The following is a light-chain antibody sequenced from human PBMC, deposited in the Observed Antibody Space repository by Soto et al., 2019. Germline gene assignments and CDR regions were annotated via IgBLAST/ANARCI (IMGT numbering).Light chain of an antibody. CDR1: QSVSSSY. CDR3: QQYGSSVT. J-gene: IGKJ4*01. CDR2: GAS. Sequence: EIVLTQSPGTLSLSPGERATLSCRASQSVSSSYLAWYQQIPGQAPRLLIYGASRRTTAIPDRFSGSGSGKDFPLTISRLEPEDFAVYYRQQYGSSVTFGGGTKVEIK. V-gene: IGKV3-20*01.